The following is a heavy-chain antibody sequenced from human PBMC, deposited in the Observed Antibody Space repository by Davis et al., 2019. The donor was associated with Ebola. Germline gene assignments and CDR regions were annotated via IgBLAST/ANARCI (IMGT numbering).Heavy chain of an antibody. V-gene: IGHV1-69*04. Sequence: KVSCKASGGTFSSYVISWVRQAPGQGLEWMGRIIPILGIANYAQKFQGRVTITADKSTSTAYMELSSLRSEDTAVYYCARVGLPKQHPTGMDVWGQGTTVTVSS. CDR1: GGTFSSYV. J-gene: IGHJ6*02. D-gene: IGHD6-13*01. CDR2: IIPILGIA. CDR3: ARVGLPKQHPTGMDV.